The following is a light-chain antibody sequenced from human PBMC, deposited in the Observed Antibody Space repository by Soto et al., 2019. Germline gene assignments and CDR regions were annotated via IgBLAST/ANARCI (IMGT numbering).Light chain of an antibody. Sequence: DIQMTQSPSSLSASVGDRVTITCRASQDISNYLAWYLQKPGEAPKFLIYATSTLQSGVPSRFSGSGSGTEFTLTISSLQPEDFASYYCQQVNSYPLTFGGGTKVDIK. V-gene: IGKV1-9*01. CDR3: QQVNSYPLT. CDR2: ATS. J-gene: IGKJ4*01. CDR1: QDISNY.